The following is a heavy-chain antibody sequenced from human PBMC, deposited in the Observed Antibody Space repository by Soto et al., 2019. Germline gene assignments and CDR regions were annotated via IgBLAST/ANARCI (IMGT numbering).Heavy chain of an antibody. V-gene: IGHV4-31*03. CDR3: ARDPAP. Sequence: QVQLQESGPGLVKPSETLSLTCTVSGGSITRGGYYWSWIRQHPGKGLEWIGYIYNSGTTYYNPSGKGGVSRSGDAAEDRFARKRTSVAAADTAVYYCARDPAPWGQGTRVTVSS. J-gene: IGHJ5*02. CDR2: IYNSGTT. CDR1: GGSITRGGYY.